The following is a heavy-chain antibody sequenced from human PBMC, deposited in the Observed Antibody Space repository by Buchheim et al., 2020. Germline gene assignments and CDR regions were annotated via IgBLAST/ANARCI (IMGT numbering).Heavy chain of an antibody. D-gene: IGHD2-8*01. CDR1: GGSISSGGYS. V-gene: IGHV4-30-4*07. CDR2: IYYGGST. J-gene: IGHJ5*02. Sequence: QVQLQESGPGLVKPSQTLSLTCAVSGGSISSGGYSWSWIRQPPGKGLEWIGYIYYGGSTYYNPSLKSRVTISVDTSKNQYSLKLSSVTAADTAVYYCARGDCTNGVCPSNWFDPWGQGTL. CDR3: ARGDCTNGVCPSNWFDP.